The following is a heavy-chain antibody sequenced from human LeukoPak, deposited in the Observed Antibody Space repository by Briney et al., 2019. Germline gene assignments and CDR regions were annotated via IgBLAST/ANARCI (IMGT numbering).Heavy chain of an antibody. D-gene: IGHD4-23*01. CDR2: IYSSGST. CDR3: ATYYGGSYFDY. Sequence: SETLSLTCTVSGGSISSYYWSWIRQPAGKGLEWIGRIYSSGSTNYNPSLKSRVSLSVDTSRNQFSLKLSSVTAADTAVYYCATYYGGSYFDYWGQGTLVTVSS. J-gene: IGHJ4*02. V-gene: IGHV4-4*07. CDR1: GGSISSYY.